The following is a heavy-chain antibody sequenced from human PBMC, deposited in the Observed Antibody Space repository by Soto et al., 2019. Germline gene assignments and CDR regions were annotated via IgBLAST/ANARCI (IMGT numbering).Heavy chain of an antibody. CDR1: GFTFNNYY. J-gene: IGHJ4*02. D-gene: IGHD2-15*01. CDR3: GRGFGGTH. V-gene: IGHV3-7*03. Sequence: ESGGGLVQPGRSLRLSCAASGFTFNNYYMVWVSQAPGSGLEWVANINQDGSAKYYVDSVKGRFTISRDNAKSSLYLQINSLRAEDTATYYCGRGFGGTHWGQGSLVTVSS. CDR2: INQDGSAK.